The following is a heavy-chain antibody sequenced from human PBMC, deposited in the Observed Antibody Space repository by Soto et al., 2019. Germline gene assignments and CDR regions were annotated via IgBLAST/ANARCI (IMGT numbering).Heavy chain of an antibody. CDR1: GFTFSDYG. CDR2: ISYDGSNI. J-gene: IGHJ4*02. Sequence: PGGSLRLSCAASGFTFSDYGMHWVRQAPGKGLEWVAAISYDGSNIYYPDSVKGRFTISRDNSKNTLYLQMNSLRAEDTAVYYCAKEQTYTSGYSYGYPFDYWGQGTLVTVSS. V-gene: IGHV3-30*18. CDR3: AKEQTYTSGYSYGYPFDY. D-gene: IGHD5-18*01.